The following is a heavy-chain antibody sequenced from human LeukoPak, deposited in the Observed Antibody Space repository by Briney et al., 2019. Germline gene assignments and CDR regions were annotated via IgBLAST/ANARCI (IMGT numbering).Heavy chain of an antibody. CDR1: GGTFSSYA. V-gene: IGHV1-69*04. J-gene: IGHJ3*02. D-gene: IGHD6-13*01. CDR2: IIPILGIA. CDR3: ARTYAAAAGPDAFDI. Sequence: SVKVSCKASGGTFSSYAISWVRQAPGQGLEWMGRIIPILGIANYAQKFQGRVTITADKSTSTAYMELSSLRSEDTAVYYCARTYAAAAGPDAFDIWGQGTMVTVPS.